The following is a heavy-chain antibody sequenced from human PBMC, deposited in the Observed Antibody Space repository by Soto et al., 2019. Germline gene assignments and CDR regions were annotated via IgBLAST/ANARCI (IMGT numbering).Heavy chain of an antibody. D-gene: IGHD4-17*01. CDR3: AKDEDGDYLLDAFDM. CDR1: GFTFSSYG. Sequence: QEQLVESGGGVVQPGRSLRLSCAASGFTFSSYGMNWVRQAPGKGLEWVAVISYDGSDKYYADSVKGRFTISRDNSKNTLYLQMNSLRAEDTAVYYCAKDEDGDYLLDAFDMWGQGTMDTVSS. V-gene: IGHV3-30*18. J-gene: IGHJ3*02. CDR2: ISYDGSDK.